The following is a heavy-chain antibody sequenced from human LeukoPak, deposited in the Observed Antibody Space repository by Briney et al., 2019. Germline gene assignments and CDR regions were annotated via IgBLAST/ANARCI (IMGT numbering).Heavy chain of an antibody. CDR3: ARDPGSGWYSDY. D-gene: IGHD6-19*01. Sequence: PSETLSLTCTVSGGSISIYYWSWIRQPAGKALEWIGHIYTSGSTNYNPSLSSRVTMSVDTSKNQFSLKLRSVTAADTAVYYCARDPGSGWYSDYWGRGTLVTVSS. CDR1: GGSISIYY. CDR2: IYTSGST. J-gene: IGHJ4*02. V-gene: IGHV4-4*07.